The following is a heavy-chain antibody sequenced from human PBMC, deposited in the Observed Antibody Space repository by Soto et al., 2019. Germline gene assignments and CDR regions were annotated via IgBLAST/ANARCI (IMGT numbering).Heavy chain of an antibody. J-gene: IGHJ5*02. CDR2: ISAYNGNT. D-gene: IGHD6-6*01. V-gene: IGHV1-18*01. Sequence: QVQLVQSGAEVKKPGASVKVSCKASGYTFTSYGISWVRQAPGQGLEWMGWISAYNGNTNYAQKLQGRVTMTTDTSTSTAHMELRSLRSDDTAVYYCARASIAARRTFWFDPWGQGTLVTVSS. CDR1: GYTFTSYG. CDR3: ARASIAARRTFWFDP.